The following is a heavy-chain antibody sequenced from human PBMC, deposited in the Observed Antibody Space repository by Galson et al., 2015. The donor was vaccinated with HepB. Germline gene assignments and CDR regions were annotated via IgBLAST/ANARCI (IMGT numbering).Heavy chain of an antibody. Sequence: SLRLSCATSGFTFNNYGMHWVRRAPGEGLEWVAVISSDGSDKYYADSVKGRFTISRDNSKNTLNLQMNSLRAEDTAVYYCAKNLLEMVAPGIWFDPWGRGTLVTVSS. D-gene: IGHD2-15*01. J-gene: IGHJ5*02. V-gene: IGHV3-30*18. CDR2: ISSDGSDK. CDR1: GFTFNNYG. CDR3: AKNLLEMVAPGIWFDP.